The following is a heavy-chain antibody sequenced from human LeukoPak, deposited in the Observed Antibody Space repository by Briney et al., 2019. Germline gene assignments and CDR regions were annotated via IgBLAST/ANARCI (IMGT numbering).Heavy chain of an antibody. CDR1: GGSISSSY. CDR2: IYYSGST. V-gene: IGHV4-59*01. Sequence: SETLSLTCAVSGGSISSSYWSWIRQPPGKGLEWIGYIYYSGSTNYNPSLKSRVTISVDTSKNQFSLKLSSVTAADTAVYYCARDGLYYDSSGLLLWGQGTLVTVSS. CDR3: ARDGLYYDSSGLLL. D-gene: IGHD3-22*01. J-gene: IGHJ4*02.